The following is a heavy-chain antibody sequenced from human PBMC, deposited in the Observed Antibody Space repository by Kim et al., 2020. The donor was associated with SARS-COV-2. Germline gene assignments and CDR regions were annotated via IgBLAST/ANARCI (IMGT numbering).Heavy chain of an antibody. J-gene: IGHJ4*02. CDR1: GFTFSSYW. CDR3: ARKHLKSGSNAVDY. V-gene: IGHV3-74*01. CDR2: INSDGSST. D-gene: IGHD1-26*01. Sequence: GGSLRLSCAASGFTFSSYWMHWVRQAPGKVLVWVSRINSDGSSTNYADSVKGRFTISRDNAKTTVYLQMNSLRAEDTAVYYCARKHLKSGSNAVDYWGQG.